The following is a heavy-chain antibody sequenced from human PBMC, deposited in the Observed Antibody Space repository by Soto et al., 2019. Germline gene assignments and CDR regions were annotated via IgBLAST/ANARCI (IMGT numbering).Heavy chain of an antibody. D-gene: IGHD3-3*01. CDR3: ARGPPILRFDHTPIPPDDY. V-gene: IGHV1-8*01. CDR2: MNPNSGNT. J-gene: IGHJ4*02. CDR1: GYTFTRYD. Sequence: GASMKVSCEASGYTFTRYDINWVRQATGQRLEWMGWMNPNSGNTGYAQKFQGRVTMTRNTSISTAYMELSSLRSEDTAVYYCARGPPILRFDHTPIPPDDYWGQGTLVTVSS.